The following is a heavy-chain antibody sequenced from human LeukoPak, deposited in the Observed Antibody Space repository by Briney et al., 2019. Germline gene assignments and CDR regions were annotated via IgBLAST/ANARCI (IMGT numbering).Heavy chain of an antibody. Sequence: PGGSLRLSCAASGFTFSTYSMNWVRQAPGKGLEWASYISTGSNTIYYADSVRGRFTISRDNAKNSLYLQMNSLRDEDTAVYYCARKALGSGNYYSDYWGQGTLVTVSS. J-gene: IGHJ4*02. CDR2: ISTGSNTI. CDR1: GFTFSTYS. V-gene: IGHV3-48*02. CDR3: ARKALGSGNYYSDY. D-gene: IGHD1-26*01.